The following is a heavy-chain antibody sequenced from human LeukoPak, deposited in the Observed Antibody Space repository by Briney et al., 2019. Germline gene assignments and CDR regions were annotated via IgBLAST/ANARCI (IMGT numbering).Heavy chain of an antibody. D-gene: IGHD6-6*01. Sequence: PGGSLRLSCAASGFTVSSNYMSWVRQAPGKGLEWVSVIYSGGSTYYADSVKGRFTISRDNSKNTLYLQMNSLRAEDTALYYCARARGGSSSSLNYFDYWGQGTLVTVPS. J-gene: IGHJ4*02. CDR2: IYSGGST. CDR1: GFTVSSNY. CDR3: ARARGGSSSSLNYFDY. V-gene: IGHV3-66*01.